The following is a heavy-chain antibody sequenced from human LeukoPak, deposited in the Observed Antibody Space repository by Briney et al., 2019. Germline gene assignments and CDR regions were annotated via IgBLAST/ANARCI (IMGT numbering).Heavy chain of an antibody. CDR1: GYTFTGYY. V-gene: IGHV1-2*02. CDR2: INPNSGGT. Sequence: GASVKVSCKASGYTFTGYYMHRVRQAPGQGLEWMGWINPNSGGTNYAQKFQGRVTMTRDTSISTAYMELSRLRSDDTAVYYCARSSHYYDSSGYHDYWGQGTLVTVSS. D-gene: IGHD3-22*01. J-gene: IGHJ4*02. CDR3: ARSSHYYDSSGYHDY.